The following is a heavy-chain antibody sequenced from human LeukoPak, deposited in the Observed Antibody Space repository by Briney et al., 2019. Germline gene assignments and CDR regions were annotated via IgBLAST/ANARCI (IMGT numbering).Heavy chain of an antibody. J-gene: IGHJ4*02. V-gene: IGHV1-8*01. Sequence: ASVKVSCKTSGYTFTSYDVRWVRQAAGQGLEWMGWMNPNSGNTGYAQKFQDRVTMTRITSLNTAYMELSSLESEDTAIYFCMRGGFPFGNYWGQGTLVIVSS. CDR1: GYTFTSYD. CDR2: MNPNSGNT. D-gene: IGHD3-16*01. CDR3: MRGGFPFGNY.